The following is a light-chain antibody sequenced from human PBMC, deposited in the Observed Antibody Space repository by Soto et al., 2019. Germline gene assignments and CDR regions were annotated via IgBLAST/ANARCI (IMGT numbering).Light chain of an antibody. J-gene: IGLJ3*02. CDR3: SSYTSSRTAV. CDR1: SSDVGGYNY. CDR2: DVN. Sequence: QSALTQPASVSGSPGQSITISCTGTSSDVGGYNYVSWYQHHPGKAPKLLIYDVNNRPSGVSDRFSGSKSGNTASLTISGLQTEDEADYYCSSYTSSRTAVFGGGTKLTVL. V-gene: IGLV2-14*01.